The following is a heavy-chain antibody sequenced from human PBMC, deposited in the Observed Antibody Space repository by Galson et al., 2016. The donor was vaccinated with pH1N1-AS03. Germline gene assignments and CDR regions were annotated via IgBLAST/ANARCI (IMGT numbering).Heavy chain of an antibody. CDR3: ARQREYQVLSSAMDV. J-gene: IGHJ6*02. Sequence: QSGAEVKKPGESLQISCMGSGYSFTNHWIAWVRQMPGKGLEWMGFIYPVDSDTRYSPSFQGQVTISADKSVTTAYLQWSSLKASDTAMYYCARQREYQVLSSAMDVWGQGTTVTVSS. CDR1: GYSFTNHW. CDR2: IYPVDSDT. D-gene: IGHD2-2*01. V-gene: IGHV5-51*01.